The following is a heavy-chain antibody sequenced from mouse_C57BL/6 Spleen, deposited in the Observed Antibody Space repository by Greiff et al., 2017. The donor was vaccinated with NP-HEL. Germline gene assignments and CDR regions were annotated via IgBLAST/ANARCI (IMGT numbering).Heavy chain of an antibody. D-gene: IGHD1-1*01. CDR1: GFSLTSYG. CDR2: IWRGGST. V-gene: IGHV2-5*01. J-gene: IGHJ1*03. CDR3: AKTPGSSYFWYFDV. Sequence: QVQLKQSGPGLVQPSQSLSITCTVSGFSLTSYGVHWVRQSPGKGLEWLGVIWRGGSTDYNAAFMSRLSITKDNTKRQVVFKMNSLQADDTAIYYCAKTPGSSYFWYFDVWGTGTTVTVSS.